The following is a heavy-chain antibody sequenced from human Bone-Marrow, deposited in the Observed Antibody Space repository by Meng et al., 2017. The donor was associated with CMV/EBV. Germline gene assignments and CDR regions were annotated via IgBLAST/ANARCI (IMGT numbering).Heavy chain of an antibody. Sequence: GGSLRLTCAASGFTFSTYWMSRVRQAPGKGLEWVANIKQDGSEKYYVDSVKGRFTISRDNAKNSLYLQMNSLRAEDTAVYYCARDDSTGYYYFDSWGQGTLVTVSS. J-gene: IGHJ4*02. CDR1: GFTFSTYW. CDR3: ARDDSTGYYYFDS. D-gene: IGHD3-22*01. CDR2: IKQDGSEK. V-gene: IGHV3-7*01.